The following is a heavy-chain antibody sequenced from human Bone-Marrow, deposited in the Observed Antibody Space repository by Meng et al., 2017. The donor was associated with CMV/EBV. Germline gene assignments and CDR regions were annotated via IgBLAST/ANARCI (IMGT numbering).Heavy chain of an antibody. CDR3: ARDPGGVLRFLEWSTHYYYYGMDV. CDR2: IIPILGIA. CDR1: GYTFSSYT. D-gene: IGHD3-3*01. Sequence: SVKVSCKASGYTFSSYTISWVRQAPGQGLEWKGRIIPILGIANYAQKFQGRVTITADKSTSTAYMELSSLRPEDTAVYYCARDPGGVLRFLEWSTHYYYYGMDVWGQGTTVTVSS. J-gene: IGHJ6*02. V-gene: IGHV1-69*04.